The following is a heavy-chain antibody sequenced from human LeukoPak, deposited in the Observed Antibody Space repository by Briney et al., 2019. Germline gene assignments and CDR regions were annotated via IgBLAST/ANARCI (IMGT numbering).Heavy chain of an antibody. CDR2: IKSKTDGGTT. D-gene: IGHD3-22*01. J-gene: IGHJ4*02. Sequence: GGSLRLSCAASGFTFKNARMNWVRQTPGKGLEWVGHIKSKTDGGTTDYAAPVKGRFTISRDDSKNTLYLQMNSLKIEDTAVYYCTTGGYFLDYWGQGTLVTVSS. CDR3: TTGGYFLDY. CDR1: GFTFKNAR. V-gene: IGHV3-15*01.